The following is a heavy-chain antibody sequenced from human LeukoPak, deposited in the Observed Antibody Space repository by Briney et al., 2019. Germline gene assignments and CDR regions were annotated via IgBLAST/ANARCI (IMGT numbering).Heavy chain of an antibody. CDR3: ARGAGYNYPYYFDY. CDR2: IYGGGNI. Sequence: GGSLRLSGAASGFTVSSNYMNWVRQAPGKGLEWVSVIYGGGNIYYADSVKGRFTNSRDNSKNNRYLQMNSLSAEDTAVYYCARGAGYNYPYYFDYWGQGTLVTVSS. D-gene: IGHD5-24*01. CDR1: GFTVSSNY. J-gene: IGHJ4*02. V-gene: IGHV3-53*01.